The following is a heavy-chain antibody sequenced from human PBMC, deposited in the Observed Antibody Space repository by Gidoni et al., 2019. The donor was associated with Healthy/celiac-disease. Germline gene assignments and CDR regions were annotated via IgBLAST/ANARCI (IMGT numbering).Heavy chain of an antibody. Sequence: EVQLVESGGGVVRPGGSLRLSCAASGFTFDDYGMSWVRQAPGKGLEWVAGVNWNGCSTGYADSVKGRFTISRDNAKNSLYLQMNSLRAEDTALYHCARAGGYDYGDYVDYWGQGTLVTVSS. CDR1: GFTFDDYG. D-gene: IGHD4-17*01. V-gene: IGHV3-20*01. J-gene: IGHJ4*02. CDR2: VNWNGCST. CDR3: ARAGGYDYGDYVDY.